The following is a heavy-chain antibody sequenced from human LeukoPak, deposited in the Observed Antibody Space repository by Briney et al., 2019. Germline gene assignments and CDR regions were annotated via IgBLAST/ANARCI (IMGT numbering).Heavy chain of an antibody. V-gene: IGHV1-69*06. Sequence: ASVKVSCKASGGTFSSYAISWVRQAPGQGLEWMGGIIPIFGTANYAQKFQGRVTITADKSTSTAYMELSSLRSEDTAVYYCARAHSASDVYYYYYYMDVWGKGTTVTVSS. CDR3: ARAHSASDVYYYYYYMDV. CDR2: IIPIFGTA. J-gene: IGHJ6*03. D-gene: IGHD1-26*01. CDR1: GGTFSSYA.